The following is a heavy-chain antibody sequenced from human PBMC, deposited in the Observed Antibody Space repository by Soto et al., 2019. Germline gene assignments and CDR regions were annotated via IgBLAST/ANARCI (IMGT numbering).Heavy chain of an antibody. D-gene: IGHD1-26*01. CDR3: AKRPRALLTFDS. J-gene: IGHJ4*02. Sequence: EVQLVDSGGGLVQPGGSLRLSCAASGFIFSNYVMSWVRQGPGKGLEWVLSISDSGGTSYYADSVKGRFTFSRDNSKNTLYLQMNSLRAEDTAIYYCAKRPRALLTFDSWGQGTLVTVSS. V-gene: IGHV3-23*04. CDR2: ISDSGGTS. CDR1: GFIFSNYV.